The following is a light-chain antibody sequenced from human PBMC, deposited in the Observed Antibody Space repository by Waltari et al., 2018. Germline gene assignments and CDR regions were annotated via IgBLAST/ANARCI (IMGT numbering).Light chain of an antibody. Sequence: QSALTQPASVSGSPGQSITISCTGSSRDIGSYDWVSWSQQHPGKAPKVVIFDVSYRPSGVSNRFSGSKSGNTASLAISGLQSEDEAEYYCASWDDSLNGHWVFGGGTKVTVL. CDR3: ASWDDSLNGHWV. CDR1: SRDIGSYDW. CDR2: DVS. J-gene: IGLJ3*02. V-gene: IGLV2-14*03.